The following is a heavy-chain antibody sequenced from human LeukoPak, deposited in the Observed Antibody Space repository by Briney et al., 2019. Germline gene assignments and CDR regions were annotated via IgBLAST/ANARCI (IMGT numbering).Heavy chain of an antibody. V-gene: IGHV3-30*01. D-gene: IGHD3-3*01. CDR2: ISYDVSNK. CDR3: ASDRPDYDFWSGYPLDY. CDR1: GFTFSSDA. J-gene: IGHJ4*02. Sequence: GGSLRLSCAASGFTFSSDAMHWDRQAPGKGLEWVAVISYDVSNKYYADSVKGRFTISRDKSKNTLYLQMNSLRAEDTAVYYCASDRPDYDFWSGYPLDYWGQGTLVTVSS.